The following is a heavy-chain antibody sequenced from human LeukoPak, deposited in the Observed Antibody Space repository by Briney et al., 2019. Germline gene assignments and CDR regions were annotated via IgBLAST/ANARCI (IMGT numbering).Heavy chain of an antibody. V-gene: IGHV3-21*01. CDR2: ISSSSSYI. CDR1: GFTFSSYS. Sequence: SGGSLRLSCAASGFTFSSYSMNWVRQAPGKGLEWVSSISSSSSYIYYVDSVKGRFTISRDNAKNSLYLQMNRLRAEDTAVYYCARAAIAVAGTNIRVYDAFDIWGQGTMVTVSS. D-gene: IGHD6-19*01. J-gene: IGHJ3*02. CDR3: ARAAIAVAGTNIRVYDAFDI.